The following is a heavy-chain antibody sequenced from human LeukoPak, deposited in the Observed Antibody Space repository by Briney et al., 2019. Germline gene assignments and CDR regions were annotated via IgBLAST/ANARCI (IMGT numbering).Heavy chain of an antibody. J-gene: IGHJ4*02. CDR3: ARNLNSGNFYYFDY. Sequence: GGSLRLSCAASGFTFSNHGMAWVRQTPGKGLEWVSAIRNSGGDTYYADSVKGRFTISRDNSKNTLSLQMNSLRPEDTALYYCARNLNSGNFYYFDYWGQGTLVTVSS. V-gene: IGHV3-23*01. CDR1: GFTFSNHG. D-gene: IGHD1-26*01. CDR2: IRNSGGDT.